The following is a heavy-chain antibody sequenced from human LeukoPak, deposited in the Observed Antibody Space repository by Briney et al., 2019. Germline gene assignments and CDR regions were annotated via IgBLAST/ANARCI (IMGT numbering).Heavy chain of an antibody. CDR3: ARDYGRSRDYGMDV. V-gene: IGHV3-30*03. Sequence: GGSLRLSCAASGFTFSSYGMHWVRQAPGKGLEWVAVISYDGSNKYYADSVKGRFTISRDNSKNTLYLQMNSLRAEDTAMYYCARDYGRSRDYGMDVWGQGTTVTVSS. J-gene: IGHJ6*02. CDR1: GFTFSSYG. CDR2: ISYDGSNK. D-gene: IGHD3-10*01.